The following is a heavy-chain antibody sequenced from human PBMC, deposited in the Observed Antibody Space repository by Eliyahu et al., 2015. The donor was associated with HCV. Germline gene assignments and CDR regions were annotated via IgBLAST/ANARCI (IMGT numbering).Heavy chain of an antibody. Sequence: EVQLVESGGGLVKPGGSLRLSCAASGFTFSSYSMNWVRQAPGKGLEWVSSISSSSSYIYYADSVKGRFTISRDNAKNSLYLQMNSLRAEDTAVYYCARDPTNSGWYSDYWGQGTLVTVSS. V-gene: IGHV3-21*01. CDR3: ARDPTNSGWYSDY. CDR1: GFTFSSYS. D-gene: IGHD6-19*01. J-gene: IGHJ4*02. CDR2: ISSSSSYI.